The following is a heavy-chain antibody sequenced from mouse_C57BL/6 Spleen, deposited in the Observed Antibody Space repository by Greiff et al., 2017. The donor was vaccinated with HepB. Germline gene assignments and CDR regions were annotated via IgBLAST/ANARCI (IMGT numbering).Heavy chain of an antibody. D-gene: IGHD1-1*01. V-gene: IGHV1-50*01. CDR3: ARETYGPPDY. Sequence: QVQLQQSGAELVKPGASVKLSCKASGYTFTSYWMQWVKQRPGQGLEWIGEIDPSDSYTNYNQKCKGKATLTVDTSSSTAYMQLSSLTSEDSAVYYCARETYGPPDYWGQGTTLTVSS. CDR2: IDPSDSYT. J-gene: IGHJ2*01. CDR1: GYTFTSYW.